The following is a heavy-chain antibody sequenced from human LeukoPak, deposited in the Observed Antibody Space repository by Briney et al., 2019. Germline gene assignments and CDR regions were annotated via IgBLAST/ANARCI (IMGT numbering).Heavy chain of an antibody. CDR2: INPNSGGT. D-gene: IGHD6-13*01. Sequence: GASVKVSCKASGYTFTGYYMHWVRQAPGQGLEWMGWINPNSGGTNYAQKFQGRVTMTRDTSISTAYMELSRLRSDDTAVYYCARDMAAAAGTVWFDPWGQGTRVTVSS. CDR3: ARDMAAAAGTVWFDP. V-gene: IGHV1-2*02. J-gene: IGHJ5*02. CDR1: GYTFTGYY.